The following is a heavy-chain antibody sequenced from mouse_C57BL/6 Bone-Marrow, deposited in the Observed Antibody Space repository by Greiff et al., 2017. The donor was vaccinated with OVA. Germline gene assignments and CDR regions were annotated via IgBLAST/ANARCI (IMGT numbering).Heavy chain of an antibody. J-gene: IGHJ3*01. CDR1: GYTFTSYG. Sequence: VQLQQSGAELARPGASVKLSCKASGYTFTSYGISWVKQRTGQGLEWIGEIYPRSGNTYYNEKFKGKATLTEDKSSSTAYMELRSLTSEDSAVYFCAGDDAYWGQGTLVTVSA. CDR2: IYPRSGNT. D-gene: IGHD2-13*01. CDR3: AGDDAY. V-gene: IGHV1-81*01.